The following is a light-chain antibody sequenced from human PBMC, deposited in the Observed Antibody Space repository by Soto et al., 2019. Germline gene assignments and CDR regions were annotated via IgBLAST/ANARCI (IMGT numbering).Light chain of an antibody. CDR3: ATWDDSLSGVV. V-gene: IGLV1-44*01. Sequence: QSVLTQPPSASGTPGQRVTISCSGSNSNIGSNTVSWYQQLPGTAPKVLMYRNDQRPSGVPDRFSGSKSATSASLAISGLQSEDEADYYCATWDDSLSGVVFGGGTKLTVL. CDR1: NSNIGSNT. CDR2: RND. J-gene: IGLJ2*01.